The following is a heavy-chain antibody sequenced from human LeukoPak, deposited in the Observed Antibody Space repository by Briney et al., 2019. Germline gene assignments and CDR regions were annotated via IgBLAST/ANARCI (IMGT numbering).Heavy chain of an antibody. J-gene: IGHJ3*02. V-gene: IGHV3-30*18. CDR3: AKAVAADDAFDI. Sequence: PGRSLRLSCAASGFTFSSYGMHWVRQAPGKGLEWVAVISYDGSNKYYADSVKGRFTISRDNSKNPLYLQMNSLRAEDTAVYYCAKAVAADDAFDIWGQGTMVTVSS. CDR2: ISYDGSNK. CDR1: GFTFSSYG. D-gene: IGHD6-13*01.